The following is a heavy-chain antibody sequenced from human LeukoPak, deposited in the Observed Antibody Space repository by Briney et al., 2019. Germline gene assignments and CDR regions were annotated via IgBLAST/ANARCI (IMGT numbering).Heavy chain of an antibody. CDR3: ARTSGSRYAYDDY. CDR1: GGSISSGDYY. J-gene: IGHJ4*02. V-gene: IGHV4-30-4*08. D-gene: IGHD6-13*01. CDR2: IYYSGST. Sequence: SQTLSLTCTVSGGSISSGDYYWRWIRQPPGTGLEWIGYIYYSGSTYYNPSLESRLTISVDTSKNQFSLKLRSVTAADSAVYYCARTSGSRYAYDDYWGQGTLVTVSS.